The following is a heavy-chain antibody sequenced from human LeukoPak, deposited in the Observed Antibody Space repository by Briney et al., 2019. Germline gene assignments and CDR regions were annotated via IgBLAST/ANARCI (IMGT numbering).Heavy chain of an antibody. CDR1: GFTFHDYA. J-gene: IGHJ4*02. D-gene: IGHD3-22*01. CDR2: ISWNSGII. V-gene: IGHV3-9*01. Sequence: PGGSLRLSCAASGFTFHDYAMHWVRQAPGKGLEWVSGISWNSGIIGYADSVKGRFTTSRDNAKNSLYLQMNSLRAEDTAVYYCARRRYYYDSSGYYYIFDYWGQGTLVTVSS. CDR3: ARRRYYYDSSGYYYIFDY.